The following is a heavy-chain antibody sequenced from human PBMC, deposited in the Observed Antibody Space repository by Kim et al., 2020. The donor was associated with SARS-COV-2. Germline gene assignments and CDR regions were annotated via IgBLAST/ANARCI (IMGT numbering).Heavy chain of an antibody. Sequence: GGSLRLSCAASGFTFSSYGMHWVRQAPGKGLEWVAVISYDGSNKYYADSVKGRFTISRDNSKNTLYLQMNSLRAEDTAVYYCAKDANSGYCSSTSCLSVRGMDVWGQGTTVTVSS. J-gene: IGHJ6*02. CDR2: ISYDGSNK. CDR1: GFTFSSYG. V-gene: IGHV3-30*18. D-gene: IGHD2-2*01. CDR3: AKDANSGYCSSTSCLSVRGMDV.